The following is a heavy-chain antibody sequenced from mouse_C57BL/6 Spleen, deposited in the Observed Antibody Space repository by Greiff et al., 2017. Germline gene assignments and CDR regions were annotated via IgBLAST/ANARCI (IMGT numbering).Heavy chain of an antibody. CDR1: GYSFTGYY. V-gene: IGHV1-42*01. CDR2: INPSTGGT. Sequence: VQLQQSGPELVKPGASVKISCKASGYSFTGYYMNWVKQSPEKSLEWIGEINPSTGGTTYNQKFKAKATLTVYKSSSTAYMQLKSLTSEDSAVYYCADSSGPGAWFAYWGQGTLVTVSA. CDR3: ADSSGPGAWFAY. J-gene: IGHJ3*01. D-gene: IGHD3-2*02.